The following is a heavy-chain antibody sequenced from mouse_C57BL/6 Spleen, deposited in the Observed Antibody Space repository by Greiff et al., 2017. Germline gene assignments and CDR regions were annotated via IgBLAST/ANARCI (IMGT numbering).Heavy chain of an antibody. Sequence: QVHVKQSGAELVKPGASVKMSCKASGYTFTTYPIEWMKQNHGKSLEWIGNFHPYNDDTKYNEKFKGKATLTVEKSSSTVYLELSRLTSDDSAVYCCARGYYGYDGFAYWGQGTLVTVSA. CDR3: ARGYYGYDGFAY. D-gene: IGHD2-2*01. V-gene: IGHV1-47*01. CDR1: GYTFTTYP. J-gene: IGHJ3*01. CDR2: FHPYNDDT.